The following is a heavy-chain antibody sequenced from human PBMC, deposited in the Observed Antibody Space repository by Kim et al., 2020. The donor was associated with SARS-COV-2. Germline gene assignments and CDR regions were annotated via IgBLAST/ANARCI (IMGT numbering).Heavy chain of an antibody. J-gene: IGHJ4*02. Sequence: GSLRLSCVASGFTFSSHWMHWVRQAPGKGLVWVSRINSDGSYTGYVDAVRGRFTVSRDNARNTLYLQMNSLRAEDTAVYYCASFGFDWLSSLWGRGTLVTVSS. CDR1: GFTFSSHW. V-gene: IGHV3-74*01. CDR3: ASFGFDWLSSL. CDR2: INSDGSYT. D-gene: IGHD3-9*01.